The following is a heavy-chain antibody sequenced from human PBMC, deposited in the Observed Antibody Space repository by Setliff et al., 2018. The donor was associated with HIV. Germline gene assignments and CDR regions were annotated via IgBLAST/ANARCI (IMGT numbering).Heavy chain of an antibody. Sequence: SETLSLTCAVSGYSIGSGSFWGWIRQPPGKGLEWIATIPHNGGTYYNPDPSLTGRFTISRDNSKNTLYLQMNSLRAEDTAVYYCAKNLYRSGWSPLDYWGQGTLVTAPQ. CDR1: GYSIGSGSF. D-gene: IGHD6-13*01. CDR3: AKNLYRSGWSPLDY. J-gene: IGHJ4*02. V-gene: IGHV4-38-2*01. CDR2: IPHNGGT.